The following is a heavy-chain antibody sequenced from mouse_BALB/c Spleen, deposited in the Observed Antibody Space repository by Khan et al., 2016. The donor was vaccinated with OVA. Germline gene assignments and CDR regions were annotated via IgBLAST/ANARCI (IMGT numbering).Heavy chain of an antibody. J-gene: IGHJ2*01. V-gene: IGHV3-2*02. Sequence: EVQLQESGPGLVKPSQSLSLTCTVTGYSITTDYAWNWIRQFPGNKLEWMGYISYSGNTKYNPSLKSRISITRDTSKNQFFLQLKSVITEDTARDYCARVYGGDFDYWGQGTTLTVSS. D-gene: IGHD1-1*01. CDR1: GYSITTDYA. CDR3: ARVYGGDFDY. CDR2: ISYSGNT.